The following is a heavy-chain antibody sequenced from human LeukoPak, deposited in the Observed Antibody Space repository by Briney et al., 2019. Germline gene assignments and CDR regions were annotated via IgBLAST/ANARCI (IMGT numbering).Heavy chain of an antibody. CDR1: GFTFTTYW. D-gene: IGHD3-22*01. CDR3: ARDYYDSSGWGYFEY. Sequence: GGSLRLSCAASGFTFTTYWMSWVRQAPGKGLKWVANIKQDGTEKYYVDSVRGRFTISRDNAKNSLYLQMNSLRAEDTAVYYCARDYYDSSGWGYFEYWGQGTLVTVSS. J-gene: IGHJ4*02. V-gene: IGHV3-7*01. CDR2: IKQDGTEK.